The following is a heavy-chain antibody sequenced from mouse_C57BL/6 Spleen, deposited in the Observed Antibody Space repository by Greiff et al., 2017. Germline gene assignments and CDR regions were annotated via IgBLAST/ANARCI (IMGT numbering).Heavy chain of an antibody. CDR1: GFSLSTSGMG. CDR2: IYWDDDK. V-gene: IGHV8-12*01. CDR3: AQLGPHYYAMDY. J-gene: IGHJ4*01. Sequence: VKLVESGPGILQSSQTLSLTCSFSGFSLSTSGMGVSWIRQPSGKGLEWLAHIYWDDDKRYNPSLKSRLTISKDTSRNQVFLKITSVDTADTATYYCAQLGPHYYAMDYWGQGTSVTVSS. D-gene: IGHD4-1*02.